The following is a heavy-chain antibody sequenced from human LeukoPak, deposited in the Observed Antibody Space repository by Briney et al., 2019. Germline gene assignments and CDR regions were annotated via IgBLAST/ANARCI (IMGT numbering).Heavy chain of an antibody. D-gene: IGHD6-19*01. J-gene: IGHJ4*02. V-gene: IGHV1-46*01. CDR1: GYTFTSYY. Sequence: ASVKVSCKASGYTFTSYYMHWVRQAPGQGLEWMGIINRSGGSTSYAQKFQGRVTMTRDMSTSTVYMELSSLRSEDTAVYYCARELAVAGNIDYWGQGTLVTVSS. CDR2: INRSGGST. CDR3: ARELAVAGNIDY.